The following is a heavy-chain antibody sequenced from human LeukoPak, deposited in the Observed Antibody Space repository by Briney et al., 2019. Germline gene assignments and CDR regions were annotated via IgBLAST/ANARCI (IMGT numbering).Heavy chain of an antibody. J-gene: IGHJ4*02. D-gene: IGHD3-10*01. V-gene: IGHV1-18*04. CDR3: ARGPALFTMVRGVIDFDY. CDR2: ISAYNGNT. Sequence: ASVKVSCKASGYTFTSYGISWVRQAPGQGLEWMGCISAYNGNTNYAQKLQGRVTMTTDTSTSTAYMELRSLRSDDTAVYYCARGPALFTMVRGVIDFDYWGQGTLVTVSS. CDR1: GYTFTSYG.